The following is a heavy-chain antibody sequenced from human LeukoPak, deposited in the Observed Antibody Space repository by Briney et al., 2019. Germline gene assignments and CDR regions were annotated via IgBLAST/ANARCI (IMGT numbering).Heavy chain of an antibody. J-gene: IGHJ6*03. Sequence: SETLSLTCTVSGGSISSYYWSWIRQPPGKGLEWIGYTYYSGSTNYNPSLKSRVTISVDTSKNQFSLKLCSVTAADTAVYYCARRSAPYCSSTSCYRGYYYYMDVWGKGTTVTVSS. CDR2: TYYSGST. CDR1: GGSISSYY. V-gene: IGHV4-59*12. D-gene: IGHD2-2*02. CDR3: ARRSAPYCSSTSCYRGYYYYMDV.